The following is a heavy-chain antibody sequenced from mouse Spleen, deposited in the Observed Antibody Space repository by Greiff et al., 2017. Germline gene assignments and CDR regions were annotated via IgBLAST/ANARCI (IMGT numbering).Heavy chain of an antibody. Sequence: QVQLQQSGAELVRPGASVTLSCKASGYTFTDYEMHWVKQTPVHGLEWIGAIDPETGGTAYNQKFKGKAILTADKSSSTAYMQLSSLTSEDSAVYFCARGDYYAMDYWGQGTSVTVSS. CDR3: ARGDYYAMDY. CDR2: IDPETGGT. CDR1: GYTFTDYE. V-gene: IGHV1-15*01. J-gene: IGHJ4*01.